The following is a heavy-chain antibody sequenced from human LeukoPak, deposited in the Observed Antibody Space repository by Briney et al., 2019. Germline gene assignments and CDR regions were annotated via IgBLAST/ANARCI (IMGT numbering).Heavy chain of an antibody. CDR2: IVVGSGNT. CDR1: GFTFTRSA. Sequence: VASVKVSCKASGFTFTRSAMQWVRQARGQRLEWIGWIVVGSGNTNYAQKFQERVTITRDMSTSTAYMELSSLRSEDTAVYYCAAAGSSWFHSGAFDIWGQGTMVTVSS. CDR3: AAAGSSWFHSGAFDI. V-gene: IGHV1-58*02. D-gene: IGHD6-13*01. J-gene: IGHJ3*02.